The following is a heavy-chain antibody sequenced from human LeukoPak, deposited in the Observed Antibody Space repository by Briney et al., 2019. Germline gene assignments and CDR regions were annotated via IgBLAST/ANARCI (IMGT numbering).Heavy chain of an antibody. CDR1: GSSFTGYY. CDR2: INPNSGGA. CDR3: ASSPPGITTRPSF. V-gene: IGHV1-2*02. D-gene: IGHD1/OR15-1a*01. J-gene: IGHJ4*02. Sequence: ASVKVSCKASGSSFTGYYLHWVRQAPGQGLEWMGWINPNSGGANSAQKFQGRVTMTRDTSISTAYMELSGLRSDDTAVYYCASSPPGITTRPSFWGQGTLVTVSS.